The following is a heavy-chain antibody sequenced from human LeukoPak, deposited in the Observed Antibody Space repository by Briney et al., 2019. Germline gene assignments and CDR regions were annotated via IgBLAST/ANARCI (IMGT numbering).Heavy chain of an antibody. Sequence: GGSLRLSCAASGFTFSSYEMNWVRQAPGKGLEWVANIKQDGSEKYYVDSVKGRFTISRDNAKNSLYLQMNSLRAEDTAVYYCARDYRGYRAPYYFDHWGQGTLVTVSS. CDR1: GFTFSSYE. CDR3: ARDYRGYRAPYYFDH. D-gene: IGHD2-15*01. V-gene: IGHV3-7*01. CDR2: IKQDGSEK. J-gene: IGHJ4*02.